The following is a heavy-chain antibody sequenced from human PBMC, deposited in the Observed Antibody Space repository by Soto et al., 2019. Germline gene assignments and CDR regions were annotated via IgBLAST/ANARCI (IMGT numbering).Heavy chain of an antibody. CDR1: GFTFSSYT. D-gene: IGHD1-1*01. CDR2: INFGGGST. CDR3: AKDALERRLHAFDF. V-gene: IGHV3-23*01. J-gene: IGHJ3*01. Sequence: EVKLLESGGGLAQPGWTLRLSCAASGFTFSSYTMSWVRQAPGKGLEWVSAINFGGGSTYYADSVKGRFTISRDNSKNTLYLQMNSLRAEDTAVYYCAKDALERRLHAFDFWGQGTMVTVSS.